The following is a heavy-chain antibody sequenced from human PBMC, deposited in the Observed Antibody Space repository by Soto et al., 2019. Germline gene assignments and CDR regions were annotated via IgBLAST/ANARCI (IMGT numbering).Heavy chain of an antibody. V-gene: IGHV4-39*07. J-gene: IGHJ4*02. CDR2: FFNSGNT. CDR1: GGSISSSSYY. Sequence: PSETLSLTCTVSGGSISSSSYYWGWIRQPPGKGLEWIASFFNSGNTYYNPSLKSRVTISVDTSKNQFSLKLSSLTAADTAVYYCARSMHYSDGSNYSPFDYWGQGTLVTVS. CDR3: ARSMHYSDGSNYSPFDY. D-gene: IGHD3-22*01.